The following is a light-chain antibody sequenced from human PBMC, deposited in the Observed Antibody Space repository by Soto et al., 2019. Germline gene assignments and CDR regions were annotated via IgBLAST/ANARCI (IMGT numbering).Light chain of an antibody. CDR2: EVS. V-gene: IGLV2-18*02. J-gene: IGLJ3*02. CDR3: SSYTSSGTWV. Sequence: QSVLTQPPSVSGSPGQSVTISCTGTSSDVGSYNRVSWYQQPPGTAPKLMIFEVSNRPSGVPDRFSGSKSGNTASLTISGLQAEDEADYYCSSYTSSGTWVFGGGTKVTVL. CDR1: SSDVGSYNR.